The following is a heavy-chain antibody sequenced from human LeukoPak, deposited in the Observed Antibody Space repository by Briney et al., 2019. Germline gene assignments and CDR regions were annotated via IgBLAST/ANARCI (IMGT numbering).Heavy chain of an antibody. CDR1: GYTFTSYG. V-gene: IGHV1-18*01. Sequence: GASVKVSCKASGYTFTSYGISWVRQAPGQGLEWMGWISAYNGNTNYVQKLQGRVTMTTDTSTSTAYMELRSLRSDDTAVYYCARVHYDILTGYLEGRFDDYWGQGTLVTVSS. D-gene: IGHD3-9*01. CDR2: ISAYNGNT. J-gene: IGHJ4*02. CDR3: ARVHYDILTGYLEGRFDDY.